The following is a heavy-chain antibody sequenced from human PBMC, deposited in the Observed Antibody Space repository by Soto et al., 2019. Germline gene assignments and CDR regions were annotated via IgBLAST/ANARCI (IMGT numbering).Heavy chain of an antibody. CDR2: IWYDGSNK. J-gene: IGHJ6*02. CDR3: ARNGGKEGSGGNTSYGMDV. D-gene: IGHD6-19*01. Sequence: QVQLVESGGGVVQPGRSLRLSCAASGFTFSSYGMHWVRQAPGKGLEWVAVIWYDGSNKYYADSVKGRFTISRDNSKKTLYRQINSLRAEDRVGNSCARNGGKEGSGGNTSYGMDVGAKGPRSPSP. V-gene: IGHV3-33*01. CDR1: GFTFSSYG.